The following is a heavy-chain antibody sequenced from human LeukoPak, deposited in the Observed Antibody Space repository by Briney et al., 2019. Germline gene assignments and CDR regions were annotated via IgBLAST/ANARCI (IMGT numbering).Heavy chain of an antibody. Sequence: GGSLRLSCAASGSTFSSYAMSWVRQAPGKGLEWVSSINPLGSDTRYADSVRGRFTISRDNAKNSLFLQMNSLRVEDTATYYCAGEPRQLAYWGQGTLVTVSS. CDR3: AGEPRQLAY. D-gene: IGHD6-6*01. J-gene: IGHJ4*02. V-gene: IGHV3-7*03. CDR2: INPLGSDT. CDR1: GSTFSSYA.